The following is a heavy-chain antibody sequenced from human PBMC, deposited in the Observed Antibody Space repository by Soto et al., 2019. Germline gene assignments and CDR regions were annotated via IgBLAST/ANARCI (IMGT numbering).Heavy chain of an antibody. CDR2: ISFDSGAI. V-gene: IGHV3-9*01. D-gene: IGHD3-3*01. CDR1: GFAFGDYA. Sequence: EVQLVESGGDLVQPGRSLRLSCAASGFAFGDYAMHWVRQAPGKGLEWVSGISFDSGAIGYADSVRGRFTISRDNAQNSLYLQMNSLRAEDTAVYYCARDAQMITIFGVVSLPGAFDYWGQGTLVTVSS. J-gene: IGHJ4*02. CDR3: ARDAQMITIFGVVSLPGAFDY.